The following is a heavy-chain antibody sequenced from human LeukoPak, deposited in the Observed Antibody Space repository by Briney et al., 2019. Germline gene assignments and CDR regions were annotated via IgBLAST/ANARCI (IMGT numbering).Heavy chain of an antibody. CDR1: GYTFTSYG. V-gene: IGHV1-18*01. J-gene: IGHJ1*01. Sequence: ASVKVSCKASGYTFTSYGISWVRQAPGQGLEWMGWISAYNGNTNYAQKLQGRVTMTTDTSTSTAYMELRCLRSDDTAVYYCARDELWFGELSEYFQHWGQGTLVTVPS. CDR3: ARDELWFGELSEYFQH. D-gene: IGHD3-10*01. CDR2: ISAYNGNT.